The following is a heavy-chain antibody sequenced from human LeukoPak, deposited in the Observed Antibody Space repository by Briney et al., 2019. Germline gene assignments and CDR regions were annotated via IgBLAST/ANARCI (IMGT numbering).Heavy chain of an antibody. CDR2: INYFGTT. CDR1: GGSIDYYF. Sequence: PSETLSLTCTVSGGSIDYYFWNWIRQSPGKGLEWIGYINYFGTTSYNPSLKSRATLSIDTSKNRFSLTLTTVHAADTAIYFCARGLHDYGDSWGPGTLVIVSS. V-gene: IGHV4-59*01. J-gene: IGHJ4*02. CDR3: ARGLHDYGDS.